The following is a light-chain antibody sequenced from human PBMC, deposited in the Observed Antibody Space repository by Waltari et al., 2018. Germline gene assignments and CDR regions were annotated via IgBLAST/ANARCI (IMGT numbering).Light chain of an antibody. V-gene: IGLV2-23*02. CDR2: DVT. Sequence: QSALTQPASVSGSPGQSITISCTGTSSDIGSYNLVSWYQQHPGKAPKLMLSDVTNRPPGLFSRFSGSNAGITASLTISGLQAEDEADYYCCSYAGFSTVVFGGGTKLTVL. CDR3: CSYAGFSTVV. CDR1: SSDIGSYNL. J-gene: IGLJ2*01.